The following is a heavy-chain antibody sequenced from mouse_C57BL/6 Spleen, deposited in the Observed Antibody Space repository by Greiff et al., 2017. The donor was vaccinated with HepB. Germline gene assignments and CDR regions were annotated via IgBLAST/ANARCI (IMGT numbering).Heavy chain of an antibody. CDR2: INPGSGGT. CDR3: ARELVRYYAMDY. D-gene: IGHD4-1*01. J-gene: IGHJ4*01. V-gene: IGHV1-54*01. CDR1: GYSFTNYL. Sequence: QVQLQQSGAELVRPGTSVKVSCKASGYSFTNYLIEWVKQRPGQGLEWIGVINPGSGGTNYNEKFKGKATLTADKSSSTAYMQLSSLTSEDSAVYFCARELVRYYAMDYWGQGTSVTVSS.